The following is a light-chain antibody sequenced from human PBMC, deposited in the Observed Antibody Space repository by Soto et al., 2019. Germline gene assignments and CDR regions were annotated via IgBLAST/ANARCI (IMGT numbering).Light chain of an antibody. J-gene: IGKJ5*01. CDR2: GAS. Sequence: EIVVTHSPGTLSFSPRERATPSCRASQSVSRSYLGWYQKKPGNPPRLLIYGASSRATGIPDRLSGSGSGTALTLTISRLETEDFAVFYCQHYDSFTITFGQGTRLEIK. V-gene: IGKV3-20*01. CDR3: QHYDSFTIT. CDR1: QSVSRSY.